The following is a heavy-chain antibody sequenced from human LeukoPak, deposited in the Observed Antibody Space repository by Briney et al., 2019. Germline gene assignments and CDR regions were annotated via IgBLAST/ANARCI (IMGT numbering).Heavy chain of an antibody. D-gene: IGHD2-8*01. Sequence: GGSLRLSCAASGFTFSSNAMSWVRQAPGKGLEWVSAISRSGRSTYYADSVKGRFTISRDNSKNTLYLQMNSLRAEDTAVYYCAKDYRCTNGVCYRDIAADGTDYWGQGTLVTVSS. CDR1: GFTFSSNA. CDR2: ISRSGRST. V-gene: IGHV3-23*01. J-gene: IGHJ4*02. CDR3: AKDYRCTNGVCYRDIAADGTDY.